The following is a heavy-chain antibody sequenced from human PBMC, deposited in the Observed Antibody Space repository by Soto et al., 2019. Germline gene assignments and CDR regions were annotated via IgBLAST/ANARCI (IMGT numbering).Heavy chain of an antibody. CDR1: GGTFSSYA. D-gene: IGHD3-10*01. Sequence: ASVKVSCKASGGTFSSYAISWVRQAPGQGLEWMGGIIPIFGTANYAQKFQGRVTITADESTSTAYMELSSLRSEDTAVYYCARDSYYGSGSSTNYYGMDVWGQGTTVTVSS. V-gene: IGHV1-69*13. CDR2: IIPIFGTA. CDR3: ARDSYYGSGSSTNYYGMDV. J-gene: IGHJ6*02.